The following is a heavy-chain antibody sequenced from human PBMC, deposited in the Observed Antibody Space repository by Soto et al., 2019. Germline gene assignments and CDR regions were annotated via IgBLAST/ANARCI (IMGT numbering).Heavy chain of an antibody. CDR3: AKARYYDTSGYWRFDH. J-gene: IGHJ5*02. V-gene: IGHV3-23*01. CDR1: GFTFSSYA. D-gene: IGHD3-22*01. Sequence: HPGGSLRLSCAASGFTFSSYAMSWVRQAPGKGLEWVSAISGSGGSTYYADSVKGRFTISRDNSKNTLYLQMNSLRAEDTAVYYCAKARYYDTSGYWRFDHWRQGTLLTVSS. CDR2: ISGSGGST.